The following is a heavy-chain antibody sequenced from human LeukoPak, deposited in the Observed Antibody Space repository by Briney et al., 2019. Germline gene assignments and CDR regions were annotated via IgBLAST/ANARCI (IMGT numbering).Heavy chain of an antibody. CDR2: FDPEDGET. CDR3: ARDPDDYDYVWGSYEGRFDY. J-gene: IGHJ4*02. Sequence: GASVKVSCKVSGYTLTELSMHWVRQAPGKGLEWMGGFDPEDGETIYAQKFQGRVTMTEDTSTDTAYMELSSLRSEDTAVYYCARDPDDYDYVWGSYEGRFDYWGQGTLVTVSS. D-gene: IGHD3-16*01. CDR1: GYTLTELS. V-gene: IGHV1-24*01.